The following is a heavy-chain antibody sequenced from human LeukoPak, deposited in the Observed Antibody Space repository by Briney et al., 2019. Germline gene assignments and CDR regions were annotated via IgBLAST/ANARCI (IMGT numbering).Heavy chain of an antibody. D-gene: IGHD3-9*01. CDR3: ARGAGILTGYYREIYYYYMDV. V-gene: IGHV1-3*03. CDR1: GYTFTHYA. J-gene: IGHJ6*03. Sequence: GASVKVSCKASGYTFTHYAIHWVRQAPGQRLEWMGWINAGSGNTKYSQEFQDRVTITRDTSASTAYMELSSLRSEDMGVYCCARGAGILTGYYREIYYYYMDVWGKGTTVTVSS. CDR2: INAGSGNT.